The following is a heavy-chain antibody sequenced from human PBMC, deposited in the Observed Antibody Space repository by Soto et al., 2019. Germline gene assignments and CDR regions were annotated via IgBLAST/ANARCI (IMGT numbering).Heavy chain of an antibody. Sequence: GGSLRLSCAASGFTFSDAWMSWVRQAPGKGLEWVGRIKSKTDGGTRDYAAPVKGRVTISRDDSKNTLYLQMNSLKTEDTAVYYCTCLHYDILIGCKWNSFDYWGQGTLVTVSS. D-gene: IGHD3-9*01. V-gene: IGHV3-15*01. CDR2: IKSKTDGGTR. CDR3: TCLHYDILIGCKWNSFDY. J-gene: IGHJ4*02. CDR1: GFTFSDAW.